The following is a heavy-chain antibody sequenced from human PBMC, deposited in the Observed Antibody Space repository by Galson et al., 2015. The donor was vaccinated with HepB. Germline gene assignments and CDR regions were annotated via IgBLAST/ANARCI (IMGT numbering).Heavy chain of an antibody. D-gene: IGHD3-22*01. CDR2: ISSSGSTI. CDR1: GFTFSSYD. Sequence: SLRLSCAASGFTFSSYDMNWVRQAPGKGLEWVSYISSSGSTIYYADSVKGRFTISRDNAKNSLYLQMNSLRAEDTAVYYCARDHLSYYYDSSEGKSAFDIVGQRTMVTVSS. J-gene: IGHJ3*02. V-gene: IGHV3-48*03. CDR3: ARDHLSYYYDSSEGKSAFDI.